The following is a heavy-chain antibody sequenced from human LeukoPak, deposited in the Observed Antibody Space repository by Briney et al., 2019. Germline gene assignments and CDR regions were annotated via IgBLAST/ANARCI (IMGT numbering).Heavy chain of an antibody. CDR3: AREPSYSSSWYTSCDY. Sequence: GGSLRLSCAASGFNFNNYNMNWVRQAPGKGLEWVSYITLSSSTIYYADSVKGRFTISRDNAKNSLYLQMNSLRAEDTAVYYCAREPSYSSSWYTSCDYWGQGTLVTVSS. J-gene: IGHJ4*02. CDR2: ITLSSSTI. V-gene: IGHV3-48*01. D-gene: IGHD6-13*01. CDR1: GFNFNNYN.